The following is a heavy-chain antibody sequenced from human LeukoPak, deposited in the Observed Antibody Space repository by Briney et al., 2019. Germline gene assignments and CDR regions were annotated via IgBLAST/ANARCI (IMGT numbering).Heavy chain of an antibody. CDR1: GFTFSSYE. CDR2: ISSSGSTI. Sequence: GGSLRLSCAASGFTFSSYEMNWVRQAPGKGLEWVSYISSSGSTIYYADSVKGRFTISRDNAKNSLYLQMNSLRAEDTAAYYCAREPSSWDPMNYYYGMDVWCQGTTVMVTS. D-gene: IGHD6-13*01. J-gene: IGHJ6*02. V-gene: IGHV3-48*03. CDR3: AREPSSWDPMNYYYGMDV.